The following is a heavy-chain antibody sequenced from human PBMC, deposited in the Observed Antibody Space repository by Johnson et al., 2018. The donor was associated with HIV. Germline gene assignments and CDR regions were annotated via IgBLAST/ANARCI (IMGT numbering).Heavy chain of an antibody. V-gene: IGHV3-66*01. CDR2: IYSGGST. J-gene: IGHJ3*02. CDR1: AGVTFSNAW. Sequence: VQLVESGGGLVQPGGSLRLSCTASAGVTFSNAWMSWVRQAPGKGLEWVSVIYSGGSTYYADSVKGRFTISRDNSKNTLYLQMNSLRAEDTAVYYCTGGWYNLSAFDIWGQGTMVTISS. CDR3: TGGWYNLSAFDI. D-gene: IGHD6-19*01.